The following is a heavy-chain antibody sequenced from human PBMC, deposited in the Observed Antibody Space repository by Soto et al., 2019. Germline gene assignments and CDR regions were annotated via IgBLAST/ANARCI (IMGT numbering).Heavy chain of an antibody. V-gene: IGHV3-30*18. CDR1: GFTFSNYA. CDR3: ANSWTTLTTGFDF. Sequence: GGSLRLSCAASGFTFSNYAMHWVRQAPGKGLVWVAVISSDGSEKYYLDSVSDRFTISRDNSKNTLYLQMNNLRPEDTAMYYCANSWTTLTTGFDFWGQGALV. CDR2: ISSDGSEK. D-gene: IGHD4-17*01. J-gene: IGHJ4*02.